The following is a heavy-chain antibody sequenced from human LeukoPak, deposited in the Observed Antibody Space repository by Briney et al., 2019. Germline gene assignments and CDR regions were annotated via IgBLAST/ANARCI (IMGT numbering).Heavy chain of an antibody. V-gene: IGHV1-18*01. J-gene: IGHJ4*02. CDR2: ISAVNGDA. CDR1: GYNFVNYG. Sequence: GASVKVSCKTSGYNFVNYGVSWVRQAPGQGLEWMGWISAVNGDANSAHKFRGRLSMTMDTSTSTAYMELSRLRSDDTAVYYCARESVVVYYDSSGVDYWGQGTLVTVSS. D-gene: IGHD3-22*01. CDR3: ARESVVVYYDSSGVDY.